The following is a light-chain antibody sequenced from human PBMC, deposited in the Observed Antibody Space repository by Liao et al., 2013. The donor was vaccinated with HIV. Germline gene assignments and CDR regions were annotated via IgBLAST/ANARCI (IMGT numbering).Light chain of an antibody. CDR3: QAWDSSTLV. V-gene: IGLV3-1*01. CDR1: KLENKY. Sequence: SYVLTQPPSVSVAPGQTASITCSGDKLENKYACWYQQKPGQSPVLVIYQDTKRPSGIPERFSGSNSGNTATLTISGTQAMDEADYYCQAWDSSTLVFGGGTKLTVL. CDR2: QDT. J-gene: IGLJ2*01.